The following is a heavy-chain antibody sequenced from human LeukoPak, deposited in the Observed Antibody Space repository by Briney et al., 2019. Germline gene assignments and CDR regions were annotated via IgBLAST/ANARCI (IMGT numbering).Heavy chain of an antibody. CDR1: GFTFSTYA. D-gene: IGHD2-2*01. CDR2: ISGSGGST. CDR3: VLPAATDAFDI. V-gene: IGHV3-23*01. Sequence: GGSLRLSCAASGFTFSTYAMSWVRQAPGKGLEWVSSISGSGGSTSYADSVKGRFIISRDNSRNTLYVQMNSLRAEDTAVYYCVLPAATDAFDIWGQGTMVTVSS. J-gene: IGHJ3*02.